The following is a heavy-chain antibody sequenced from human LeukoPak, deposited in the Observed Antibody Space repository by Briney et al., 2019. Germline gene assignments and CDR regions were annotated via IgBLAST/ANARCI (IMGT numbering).Heavy chain of an antibody. J-gene: IGHJ4*02. CDR3: ARRGYYDSSGYGFDY. V-gene: IGHV4-59*08. D-gene: IGHD3-22*01. CDR1: GGSISSYY. CDR2: IYYSGST. Sequence: SETLSLTCTVSGGSISSYYWSWIRQPPGKGLEWIGYIYYSGSTDYNPSLKSRVTISVDTSKNQFSLKLSSVTAADTAVYYCARRGYYDSSGYGFDYWGQGTLVTVSS.